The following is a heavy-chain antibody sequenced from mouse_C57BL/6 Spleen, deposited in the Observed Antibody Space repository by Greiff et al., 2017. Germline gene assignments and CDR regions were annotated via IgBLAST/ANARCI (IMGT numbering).Heavy chain of an antibody. D-gene: IGHD1-1*01. CDR3: ARGIITTVVALDY. Sequence: QVQLQQPGAELVKPGASVKLSCKASGYTFTSYWMQWVKQRPGQGLEWIGEIDPSDSYTNYNQKFKGKATLTVDTSSSPAYMQLSSLTSEDSAVYYCARGIITTVVALDYWGQGTTLTVSS. V-gene: IGHV1-50*01. CDR2: IDPSDSYT. CDR1: GYTFTSYW. J-gene: IGHJ2*01.